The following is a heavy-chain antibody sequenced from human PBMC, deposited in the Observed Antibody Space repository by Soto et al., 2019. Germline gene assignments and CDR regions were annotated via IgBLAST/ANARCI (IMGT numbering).Heavy chain of an antibody. Sequence: GESLKISCKGSGYXFTSYWIGWVRQMPGKGLEWMGIIYPGDSDTRYSPSFQGQVTISADKPISTAYLQWSSLKTSDTAMYYCARLDHESLFDYWGQGTLVTSPQ. V-gene: IGHV5-51*01. CDR1: GYXFTSYW. CDR3: ARLDHESLFDY. CDR2: IYPGDSDT. J-gene: IGHJ4*02.